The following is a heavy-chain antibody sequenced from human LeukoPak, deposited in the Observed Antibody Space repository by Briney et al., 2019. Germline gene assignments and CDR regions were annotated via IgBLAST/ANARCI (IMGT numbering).Heavy chain of an antibody. D-gene: IGHD3-10*01. CDR2: IYSGGST. J-gene: IGHJ4*02. Sequence: GGSLRLSCAASGFTVSSNYMSWVRQAPGKGLEWVSVIYSGGSTYCADSVKGRFTISRDNSKNTLYLQMNSLRAEDTAVYYCARDLSGWSLDYWGQGTLVTVSS. CDR1: GFTVSSNY. CDR3: ARDLSGWSLDY. V-gene: IGHV3-66*01.